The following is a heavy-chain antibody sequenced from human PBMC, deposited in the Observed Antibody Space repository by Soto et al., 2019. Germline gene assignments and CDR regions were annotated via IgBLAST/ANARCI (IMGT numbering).Heavy chain of an antibody. D-gene: IGHD5-18*01. CDR3: ARDGYSYGSPIDY. Sequence: SETLSLTCTVSGGSISSYYWSWIRQPPGKGLAWIGYIYYSGSTNYNPSLKSRVTISVDTSKNQFSLKLSSVTAADTAVYYCARDGYSYGSPIDYWGQGTLVTVSS. J-gene: IGHJ4*02. V-gene: IGHV4-59*01. CDR2: IYYSGST. CDR1: GGSISSYY.